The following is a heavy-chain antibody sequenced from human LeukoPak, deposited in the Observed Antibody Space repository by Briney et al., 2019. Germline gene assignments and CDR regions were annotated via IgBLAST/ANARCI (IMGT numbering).Heavy chain of an antibody. CDR3: AREGVVGATYYFDY. Sequence: GGSLRLSCAASGFTFSAYEMNWVRQAPGKGLEPVSYISGSGSSLSYADSVRGRFTISRDNAKNSLYLQMNSLRAEDTAVYYCAREGVVGATYYFDYWGQGTLVTVSS. CDR1: GFTFSAYE. D-gene: IGHD1-26*01. CDR2: ISGSGSSL. J-gene: IGHJ4*02. V-gene: IGHV3-48*03.